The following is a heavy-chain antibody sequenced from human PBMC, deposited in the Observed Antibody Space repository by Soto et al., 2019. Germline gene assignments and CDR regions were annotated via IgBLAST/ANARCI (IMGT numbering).Heavy chain of an antibody. Sequence: PGGSLRLSCAASGFTFSRYAMGWVRQAPGKGLEWVSSISPGSDYTKYADSVKGRLTISRDNSKNTLYLQMNSLRAEDTAVYYCAKGIRETSVNSNFDFWGQGTLVTVSS. D-gene: IGHD1-20*01. V-gene: IGHV3-23*01. J-gene: IGHJ4*02. CDR1: GFTFSRYA. CDR3: AKGIRETSVNSNFDF. CDR2: ISPGSDYT.